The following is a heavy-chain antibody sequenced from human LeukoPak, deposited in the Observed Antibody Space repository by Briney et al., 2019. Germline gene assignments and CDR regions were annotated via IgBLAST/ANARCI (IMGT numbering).Heavy chain of an antibody. J-gene: IGHJ4*02. Sequence: SETLSLTCTVSGGSISSYYWSWIRQPPGKGLEWIGYIYYSGSTNYNPSLKSRVTISVDTSKNQFSLKLSSVTAVDTAVYYCARHEGWLLYYFDYWGQGTLVTVSS. CDR2: IYYSGST. D-gene: IGHD5-12*01. V-gene: IGHV4-59*08. CDR3: ARHEGWLLYYFDY. CDR1: GGSISSYY.